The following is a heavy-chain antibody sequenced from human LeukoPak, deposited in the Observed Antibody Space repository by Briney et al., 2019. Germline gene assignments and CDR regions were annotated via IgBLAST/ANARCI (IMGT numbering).Heavy chain of an antibody. J-gene: IGHJ6*02. CDR3: ARDYKLTDHYYYGMDV. D-gene: IGHD1-14*01. V-gene: IGHV3-23*01. CDR2: IGSGGDT. CDR1: GFTFSNYA. Sequence: PGGSLRLSCAASGFTFSNYAMTWVRLAPGKGLEWVSSIGSGGDTYYVDSVKGRFTISRDNSKNTLYLQMNSLRAEDTAVYYCARDYKLTDHYYYGMDVWGQGTTVTVSS.